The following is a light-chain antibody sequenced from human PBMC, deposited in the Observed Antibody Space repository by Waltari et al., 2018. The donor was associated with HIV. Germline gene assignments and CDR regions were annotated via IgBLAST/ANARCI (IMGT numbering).Light chain of an antibody. Sequence: EIVLTQSPATLSLSPGESATLSCGASQSVTSNYLAWYQQRPGLAPRLLIYDASSRATGIPDRFSGSGSGTDFTLTISCLQPEDFAVYYCQQFGSSPYTFGQGTKVDIK. CDR3: QQFGSSPYT. CDR2: DAS. CDR1: QSVTSNY. J-gene: IGKJ2*01. V-gene: IGKV3D-20*01.